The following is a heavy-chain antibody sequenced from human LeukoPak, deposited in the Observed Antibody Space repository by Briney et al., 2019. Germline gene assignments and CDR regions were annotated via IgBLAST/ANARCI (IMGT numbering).Heavy chain of an antibody. V-gene: IGHV3-48*03. Sequence: GGSLRLSCAASGFTFSSYEMNWVRQAPGKGLEWVSYISSSGSTIYYADSVKGRFTISGDNAKNSLYLQMNSLRAEDTAVYYCARDGPDTAMVYYFDYWGQGTLVTVSS. J-gene: IGHJ4*02. CDR1: GFTFSSYE. CDR2: ISSSGSTI. CDR3: ARDGPDTAMVYYFDY. D-gene: IGHD5-18*01.